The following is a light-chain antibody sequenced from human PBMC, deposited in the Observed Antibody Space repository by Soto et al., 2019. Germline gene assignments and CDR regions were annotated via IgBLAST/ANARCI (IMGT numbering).Light chain of an antibody. CDR3: SSYTSSSTLWVV. Sequence: QSALTQPASVSGSPGQSITISCTGTSSDVGGYNYVSWYQQHPGKAPKLMIYEVSNRPSGVSNRFSGSKSGNTASLTISGLHAEDEADYYCSSYTSSSTLWVVFGGGTKLTVL. CDR1: SSDVGGYNY. CDR2: EVS. V-gene: IGLV2-14*01. J-gene: IGLJ2*01.